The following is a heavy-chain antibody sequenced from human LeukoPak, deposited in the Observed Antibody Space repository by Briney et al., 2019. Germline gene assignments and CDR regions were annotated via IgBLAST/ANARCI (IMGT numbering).Heavy chain of an antibody. V-gene: IGHV1-18*01. CDR1: GYTFTSYG. CDR2: ISSYNGQT. J-gene: IGHJ4*02. D-gene: IGHD3-16*01. CDR3: ARDPGIIKAARVKVSTSNFDY. Sequence: ASVKVSCKASGYTFTSYGINWVRQAPGRGLEWMGWISSYNGQTNYAQKFQGRVTVTRDTSRGTAYMELRSLRSDDTAVYYCARDPGIIKAARVKVSTSNFDYWGQGTLVTVSS.